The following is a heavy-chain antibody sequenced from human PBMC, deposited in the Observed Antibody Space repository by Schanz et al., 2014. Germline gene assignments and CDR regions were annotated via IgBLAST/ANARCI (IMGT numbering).Heavy chain of an antibody. CDR3: ARHRDEMATVSSPFDY. CDR2: DCISATD. Sequence: QVQLQESGPGLVKPSETLSLTCSVSGDSITGVSRYWGWIRQPPGKGLEWIASDCISATDYVNESLQSRVSISIDRSKTQLPLKLTSVTAADTAVYFCARHRDEMATVSSPFDYWGQGILVTVSS. J-gene: IGHJ4*02. D-gene: IGHD2-15*01. CDR1: GDSITGVSRY. V-gene: IGHV4-39*01.